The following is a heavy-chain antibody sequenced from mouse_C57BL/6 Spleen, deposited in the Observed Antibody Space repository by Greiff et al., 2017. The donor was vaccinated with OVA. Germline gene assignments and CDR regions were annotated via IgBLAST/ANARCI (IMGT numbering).Heavy chain of an antibody. Sequence: VQLKQSGPELVKPGASVKISCTASGYAFSSSWMNWVKQRPGKGLEWIGRNYPGDGDTNYNGKFKGKTTLTADTSSSTAYMHLSSLTSDNSAVYFCAWAQATFYFDYWGQGTTLTVSS. J-gene: IGHJ2*01. D-gene: IGHD3-2*02. CDR1: GYAFSSSW. CDR3: AWAQATFYFDY. V-gene: IGHV1-82*01. CDR2: NYPGDGDT.